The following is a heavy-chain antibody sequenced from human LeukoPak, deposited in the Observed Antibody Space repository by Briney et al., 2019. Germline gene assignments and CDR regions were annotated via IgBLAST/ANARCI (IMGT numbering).Heavy chain of an antibody. Sequence: PSETLSLTCTVSGGSISSYSWSWIRQPAGKGLEWIGRIYTSGSTNYNPSLNRLVTMSVATSKNQFSLKLSSVTAADTAVYYCARDPYPDRYCSSTSCLMWFDPWGQGTLVTVSS. CDR3: ARDPYPDRYCSSTSCLMWFDP. V-gene: IGHV4-4*07. CDR2: IYTSGST. D-gene: IGHD2-2*01. CDR1: GGSISSYS. J-gene: IGHJ5*02.